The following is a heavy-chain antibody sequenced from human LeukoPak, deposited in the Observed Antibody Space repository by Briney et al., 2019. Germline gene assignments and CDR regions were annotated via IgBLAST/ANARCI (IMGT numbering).Heavy chain of an antibody. V-gene: IGHV3-48*03. CDR1: GFTFSSYE. Sequence: GGSLRLSCAASGFTFSSYEMNWVRQAPGKGLEGVSYISSSCSNIYYADAVKGRFTISRDNANHSLYRQMKSLRAEDTADYYCARDRGTYGGNARPYYYYGMDVWGQGTTVTVSS. J-gene: IGHJ6*02. CDR2: ISSSCSNI. CDR3: ARDRGTYGGNARPYYYYGMDV. D-gene: IGHD4-23*01.